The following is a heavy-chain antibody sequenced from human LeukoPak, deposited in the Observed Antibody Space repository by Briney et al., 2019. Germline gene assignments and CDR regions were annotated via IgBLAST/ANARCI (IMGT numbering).Heavy chain of an antibody. D-gene: IGHD6-25*01. CDR3: AKSGGYGLIDY. CDR1: GVSISSSSYY. V-gene: IGHV4-39*01. J-gene: IGHJ4*01. CDR2: IYSSGST. Sequence: PSETLSLTCTVSGVSISSSSYYWGWLRQPPGKGLEWIGSIYSSGSTYYNSSLKSRVTISIATSKNQVSLKMSSVTAADTAVYYCAKSGGYGLIDYWGQGTLVTVSS.